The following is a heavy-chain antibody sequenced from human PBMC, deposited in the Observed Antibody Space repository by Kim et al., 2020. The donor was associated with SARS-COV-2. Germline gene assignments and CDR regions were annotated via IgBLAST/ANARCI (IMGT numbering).Heavy chain of an antibody. J-gene: IGHJ4*02. CDR2: ISGSGGST. Sequence: GGSLRLSCAASGFTFSSYAMSWVRQAPGKGLEWVSAISGSGGSTYYADSVKGRFTISRDNSKNTLYLQMNSLRAEDTAVYYCAKDSELQLWFSGFDYWGQGTLVPVSS. CDR1: GFTFSSYA. V-gene: IGHV3-23*01. D-gene: IGHD5-18*01. CDR3: AKDSELQLWFSGFDY.